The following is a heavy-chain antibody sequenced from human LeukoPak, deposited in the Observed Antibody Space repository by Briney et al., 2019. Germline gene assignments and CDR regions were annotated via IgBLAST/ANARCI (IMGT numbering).Heavy chain of an antibody. CDR3: TNAEFNSSGFN. CDR1: GFTFCGSA. V-gene: IGHV3-73*01. Sequence: GGSLRLSCAASGFTFCGSAMHWVRQASGKGLECVGRIRSKANSYATAYSASVKGRFTISRDDSKNTAYLQMNSLKTEDTAVYYCTNAEFNSSGFNWGQGTLVTVSS. D-gene: IGHD6-19*01. J-gene: IGHJ4*02. CDR2: IRSKANSYAT.